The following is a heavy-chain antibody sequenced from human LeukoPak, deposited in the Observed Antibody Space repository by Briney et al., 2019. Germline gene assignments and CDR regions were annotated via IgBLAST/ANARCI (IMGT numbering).Heavy chain of an antibody. Sequence: RPGGSLSLSCAASGFTFSTYAMTWVRQTPGKGLEWVASISSSAGSTYYADNVKGRFTISRDNSKNTVDLQMDSLRAEDTALYYCATDRPVRRYFDWSGLFDSWGQGTLVAVSS. CDR2: ISSSAGST. J-gene: IGHJ4*02. V-gene: IGHV3-23*01. CDR3: ATDRPVRRYFDWSGLFDS. CDR1: GFTFSTYA. D-gene: IGHD3-9*01.